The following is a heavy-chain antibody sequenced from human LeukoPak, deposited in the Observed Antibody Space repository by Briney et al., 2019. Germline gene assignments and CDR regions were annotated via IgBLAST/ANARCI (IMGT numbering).Heavy chain of an antibody. CDR1: GFTFSDYY. V-gene: IGHV3-11*04. D-gene: IGHD5-18*01. Sequence: GGPLRLSCAVSGFTFSDYYMSWIRQAPGKGLEWVSYISGSGSTTYYADSVKGRFTISRDNAKNSLYLQMNSLRAEDTAVYYCASRYSPFDFWGQGTLVTVSS. J-gene: IGHJ4*02. CDR2: ISGSGSTT. CDR3: ASRYSPFDF.